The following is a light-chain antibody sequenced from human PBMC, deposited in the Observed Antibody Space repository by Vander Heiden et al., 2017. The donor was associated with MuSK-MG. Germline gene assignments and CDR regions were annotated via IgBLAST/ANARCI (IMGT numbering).Light chain of an antibody. CDR3: QHEDNCSEE. J-gene: IGKJ1*01. CDR1: QSISSN. Sequence: EIVVTQSPATLSVSPGEGATLSCRASQSISSNLAWYQQKPGQAPRLLIYGASTRATGVPARFSGSGSGTEFTLTISSLQSEDFAVYFCQHEDNCSEEFGQGTKVEI. V-gene: IGKV3-15*01. CDR2: GAS.